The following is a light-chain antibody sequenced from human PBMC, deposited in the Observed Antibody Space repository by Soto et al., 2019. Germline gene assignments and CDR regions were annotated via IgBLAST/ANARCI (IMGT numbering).Light chain of an antibody. J-gene: IGLJ1*01. Sequence: VGTQEPSLTVSQGGTVTLTCASSTGAVTKGFSPNWLQQRPGQPPRALIYSINKTHSWTPARFSGSLLGGKAALTLSGVQPEDEAVYYCLLWYGGAYPVATGTKV. CDR1: TGAVTKGFS. CDR3: LLWYGGAYP. V-gene: IGLV7-43*01. CDR2: SIN.